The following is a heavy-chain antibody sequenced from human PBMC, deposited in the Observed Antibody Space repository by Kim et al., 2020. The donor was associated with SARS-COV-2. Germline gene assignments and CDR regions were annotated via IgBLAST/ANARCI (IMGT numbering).Heavy chain of an antibody. J-gene: IGHJ6*03. CDR1: GGSFSGYY. V-gene: IGHV4-34*01. Sequence: SETLSLTCAVYGGSFSGYYWSWIRQPPGKGLEWIGEINHSGSTNYNPSLKSRVTISVDTSKNQFSLKLSSVTAADTAVYYCARGLRYCSSTSCSYYYMDVWSKGTTVTVSS. CDR3: ARGLRYCSSTSCSYYYMDV. CDR2: INHSGST. D-gene: IGHD2-2*01.